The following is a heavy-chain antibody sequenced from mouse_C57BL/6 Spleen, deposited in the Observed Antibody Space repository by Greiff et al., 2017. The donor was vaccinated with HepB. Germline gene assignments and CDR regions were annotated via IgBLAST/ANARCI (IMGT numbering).Heavy chain of an antibody. CDR2: RWSGGST. J-gene: IGHJ3*01. Sequence: QVQLKESGPGLVQPSQSLSITCTVSGFSLTSYGVHWVRQSPGKGLEWLGVRWSGGSTDYTAAFISRLSISKDNSKSQVFFKMSSLQAADTAIYYCASDYYGSSYVGFAYWGQGTLVTVSA. CDR1: GFSLTSYG. V-gene: IGHV2-2*01. CDR3: ASDYYGSSYVGFAY. D-gene: IGHD1-1*01.